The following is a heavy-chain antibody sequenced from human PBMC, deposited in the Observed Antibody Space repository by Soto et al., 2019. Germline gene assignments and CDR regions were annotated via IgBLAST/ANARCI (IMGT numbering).Heavy chain of an antibody. V-gene: IGHV2-5*02. CDR1: GFSLSTSGVG. CDR3: AHAPCGGWNYVPLRCYYYYMGV. J-gene: IGHJ6*03. CDR2: IYWDDDK. Sequence: QITLKESGPTLVKPTQTLTLTCTFSGFSLSTSGVGVGWIRQPPGKALEWLALIYWDDDKRYSPSLKSRLTITNDTSKNQVVLTMTIMDPVDTATYYCAHAPCGGWNYVPLRCYYYYMGVWGKGTTVTVSS. D-gene: IGHD1-7*01.